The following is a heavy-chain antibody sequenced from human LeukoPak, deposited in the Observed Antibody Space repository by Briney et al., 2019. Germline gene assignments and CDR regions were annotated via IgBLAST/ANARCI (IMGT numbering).Heavy chain of an antibody. CDR1: GVSITSYY. V-gene: IGHV4-59*01. J-gene: IGHJ4*02. CDR2: MYYSGST. D-gene: IGHD4-23*01. CDR3: ARLPMAVTPHVDH. Sequence: SETLSLTCTVSGVSITSYYRSWIRQSPGKGLEWIGYMYYSGSTKYNPSLKSRVTISVDTSKNQFSLRLSSVTAADTAVYYCARLPMAVTPHVDHWGQGTLVTVSS.